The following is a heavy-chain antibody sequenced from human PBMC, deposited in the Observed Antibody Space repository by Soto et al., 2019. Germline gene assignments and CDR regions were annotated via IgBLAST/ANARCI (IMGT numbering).Heavy chain of an antibody. CDR2: ISAYNGNT. Sequence: ASVKVSCKASGGTFSSYGISWVRQAPGQGLEWMGWISAYNGNTNYAQKLQGRVTMTTDTSTSTAYMELRSLRSDDTAVYYCARDRYNDPGGPNDYWGQGTLVTVSS. D-gene: IGHD1-20*01. CDR3: ARDRYNDPGGPNDY. CDR1: GGTFSSYG. V-gene: IGHV1-18*01. J-gene: IGHJ4*02.